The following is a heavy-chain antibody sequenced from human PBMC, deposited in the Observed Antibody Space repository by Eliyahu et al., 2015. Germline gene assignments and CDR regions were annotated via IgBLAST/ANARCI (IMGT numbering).Heavy chain of an antibody. CDR2: IYYSGST. CDR1: GGSXSSGGYY. D-gene: IGHD3/OR15-3a*01. V-gene: IGHV4-31*03. CDR3: ARDFLRGLGGMDV. Sequence: QVRLQESGPGLVKPSQTLSLTCTVSGGSXSSGGYYWTWIRQHPGKGLEWIGYIYYSGSTYYNPSLKSRVTLSVDTSKNQFSLKLSSVTAADTAVYYCARDFLRGLGGMDVWGQGTTVTVSS. J-gene: IGHJ6*02.